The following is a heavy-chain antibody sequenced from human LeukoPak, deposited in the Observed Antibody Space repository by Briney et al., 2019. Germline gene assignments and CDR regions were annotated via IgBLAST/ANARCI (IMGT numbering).Heavy chain of an antibody. J-gene: IGHJ4*02. CDR2: IKQGGSEK. Sequence: SGGSLRLSCAASGFNFSGSWMSWVRQAPGKGLEWVANIKQGGSEKYYVDSVKGRFTISRDNAKNSLYLQMNSLRAEDTAVYYCARGGGSYEYWGQGTLVTVSS. V-gene: IGHV3-7*01. CDR3: ARGGGSYEY. D-gene: IGHD2-15*01. CDR1: GFNFSGSW.